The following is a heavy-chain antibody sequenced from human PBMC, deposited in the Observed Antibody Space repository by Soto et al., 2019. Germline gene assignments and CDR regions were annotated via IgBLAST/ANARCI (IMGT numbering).Heavy chain of an antibody. CDR1: GGTFSSYA. CDR2: IIPIFGTA. D-gene: IGHD1-26*01. V-gene: IGHV1-69*13. Sequence: SVKVSCNASGGTFSSYAISWVRQAPGQGLEWMGGIIPIFGTANYAQKLQGRVTITADESTSTAYMELSSLRSEDTAVYYCARGGLQSPGNYYYYGMDVWGQGTTVTVSS. J-gene: IGHJ6*02. CDR3: ARGGLQSPGNYYYYGMDV.